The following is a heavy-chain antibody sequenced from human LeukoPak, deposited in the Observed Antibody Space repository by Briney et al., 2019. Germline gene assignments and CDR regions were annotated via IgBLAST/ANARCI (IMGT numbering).Heavy chain of an antibody. D-gene: IGHD3-22*01. CDR2: INTNTGNP. J-gene: IGHJ4*02. Sequence: ASVRVSCKASGYTFTSYAMNWVRQAPGQGLEWMGWINTNTGNPTYAQGFTGRFVFSLDTSVSTAYLQISSLKAEDTAVYYCARDFYYYDSSGRGANYWGQGTLVTVSS. CDR1: GYTFTSYA. V-gene: IGHV7-4-1*02. CDR3: ARDFYYYDSSGRGANY.